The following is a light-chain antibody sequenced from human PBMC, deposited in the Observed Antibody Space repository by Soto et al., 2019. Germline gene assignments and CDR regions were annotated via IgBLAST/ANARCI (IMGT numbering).Light chain of an antibody. CDR2: GAS. J-gene: IGKJ1*01. V-gene: IGKV3-15*01. Sequence: EIVXTQSPXTLSVSPGKRATLSCRASQSVSSNLAWYQQKPGQAPRLLIYGASTRATGIPARFSGSGSGTEFTLTISSLQSEDFAVYYCQQYNNWPRTFGQGTKVEIK. CDR1: QSVSSN. CDR3: QQYNNWPRT.